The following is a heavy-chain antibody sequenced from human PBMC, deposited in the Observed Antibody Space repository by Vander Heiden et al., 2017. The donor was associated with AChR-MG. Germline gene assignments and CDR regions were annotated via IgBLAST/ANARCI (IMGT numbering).Heavy chain of an antibody. J-gene: IGHJ4*02. V-gene: IGHV3-23*01. CDR2: ISGSGDTT. Sequence: GSLRLSCTASGFTFSSFAMSWVRQAPGKGLEWVSSISGSGDTTYYAASVKGRFTISRDNSKNTLYLQMNSLRAEDTALYYCAKPPDDDDAWGSYRYYYFDYWGQGTLGTV. D-gene: IGHD3-16*02. CDR1: GFTFSSFA. CDR3: AKPPDDDDAWGSYRYYYFDY.